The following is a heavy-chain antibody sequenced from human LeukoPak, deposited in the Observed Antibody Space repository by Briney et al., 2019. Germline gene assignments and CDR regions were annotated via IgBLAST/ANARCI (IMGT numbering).Heavy chain of an antibody. CDR2: IYYSGST. V-gene: IGHV4-39*01. Sequence: SETLSLTCTVSGGSISSYYWGWIRQPPGKGLEWTGSIYYSGSTHYNPSLKSRVTISVDTSKSQLSLKLSSVTAADTAVYYCARGSSGWVYDYWGQGTLVTVSS. CDR3: ARGSSGWVYDY. J-gene: IGHJ4*02. D-gene: IGHD6-19*01. CDR1: GGSISSYY.